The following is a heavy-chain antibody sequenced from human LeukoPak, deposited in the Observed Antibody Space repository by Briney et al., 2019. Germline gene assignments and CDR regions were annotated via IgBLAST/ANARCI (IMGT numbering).Heavy chain of an antibody. Sequence: SETLSLTCAVSGGSISSGGYSWSWIRQPPGKGLEWIGYIYHSGSTYYNPSLKSRVTISVDRSKNQFSLKLGSVTAADTAVYYCARGRLDGYDFDYWGQGTLVTVSS. D-gene: IGHD5-12*01. CDR2: IYHSGST. V-gene: IGHV4-30-2*01. CDR3: ARGRLDGYDFDY. J-gene: IGHJ4*02. CDR1: GGSISSGGYS.